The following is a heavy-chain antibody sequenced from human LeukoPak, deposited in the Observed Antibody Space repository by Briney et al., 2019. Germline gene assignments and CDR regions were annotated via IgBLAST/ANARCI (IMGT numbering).Heavy chain of an antibody. J-gene: IGHJ6*03. CDR2: IKQDGSEK. V-gene: IGHV3-7*01. CDR3: ARVGYDSSGYYASYYYYYMDV. CDR1: GFTFSSYW. Sequence: GGSLRLSCAASGFTFSSYWMSWVRQAPGKGLEWVANIKQDGSEKYYVDSVKGRFTISRDNAKNSLYLQMNSLRAEDTAVYYCARVGYDSSGYYASYYYYYMDVWGKGTTVTVSS. D-gene: IGHD3-22*01.